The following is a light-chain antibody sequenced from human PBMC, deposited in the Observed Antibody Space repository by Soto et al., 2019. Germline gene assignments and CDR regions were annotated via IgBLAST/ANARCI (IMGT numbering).Light chain of an antibody. CDR2: SND. CDR3: AAWDDSLSGFWV. CDR1: SSNLGSNY. V-gene: IGLV1-47*02. J-gene: IGLJ3*02. Sequence: QSALTQPPSASGTPGQGVHISFSGGSSNLGSNYVYWYQQFPGAAPKLLIYSNDKRSSGVPDRFSASKSGTSASLAISGLRSEDEATYFCAAWDDSLSGFWVFGGGTKLTVL.